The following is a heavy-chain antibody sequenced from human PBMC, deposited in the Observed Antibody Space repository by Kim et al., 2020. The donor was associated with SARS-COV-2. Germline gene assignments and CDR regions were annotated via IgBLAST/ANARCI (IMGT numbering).Heavy chain of an antibody. CDR2: INAGNGNT. CDR1: GYTFTSYA. V-gene: IGHV1-3*01. J-gene: IGHJ4*02. Sequence: ASVKVSCKASGYTFTSYAMHWVRQAPGQRLEWMGWINAGNGNTKYSQKFQGRVTITRDTSASTAYMELSSLRSEDTAVYYCARVAIMGAAAGFFDYWGQGTLVTVSS. D-gene: IGHD6-13*01. CDR3: ARVAIMGAAAGFFDY.